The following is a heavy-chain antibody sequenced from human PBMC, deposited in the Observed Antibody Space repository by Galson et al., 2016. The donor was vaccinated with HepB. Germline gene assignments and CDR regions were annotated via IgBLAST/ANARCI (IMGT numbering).Heavy chain of an antibody. Sequence: SLRLSCAASGFTFTSYWMSWARQPPGKGLEWVANIKQDGSEKNYVDSVKGRFTISRDNAKNSLYLQMKSLRAEDTAVYYCVREGGRGGGSPWGQGALVTVSS. V-gene: IGHV3-7*03. J-gene: IGHJ5*02. CDR2: IKQDGSEK. CDR1: GFTFTSYW. CDR3: VREGGRGGGSP. D-gene: IGHD3-16*01.